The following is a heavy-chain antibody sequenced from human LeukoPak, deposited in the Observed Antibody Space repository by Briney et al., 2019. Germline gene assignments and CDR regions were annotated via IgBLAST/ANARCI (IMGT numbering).Heavy chain of an antibody. CDR3: AKDRSRAFDI. Sequence: SGGSLRLSCAASGFTFSSYGMHWVSQAPGKGPEWVAFIQYDGRNKYYADSVKGRFTISRDNSKNTLYLQMNSLRAEDTAVYYCAKDRSRAFDIWGQGTMVTVSS. V-gene: IGHV3-30*02. J-gene: IGHJ3*02. CDR1: GFTFSSYG. CDR2: IQYDGRNK.